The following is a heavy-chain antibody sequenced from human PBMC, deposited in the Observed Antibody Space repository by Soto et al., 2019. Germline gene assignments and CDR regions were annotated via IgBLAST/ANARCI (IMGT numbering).Heavy chain of an antibody. CDR3: ARHATLYCSGGSCYGFYPLDP. CDR2: MNPNSGNT. J-gene: IGHJ5*02. V-gene: IGHV1-8*01. D-gene: IGHD2-15*01. CDR1: GYTFTSYD. Sequence: ASVKVSCKASGYTFTSYDINWVRQATGQGLEWMGWMNPNSGNTGYAQKFQGRVTMTRNTSISTAYMELSSLRSEDTAVYYCARHATLYCSGGSCYGFYPLDPWGQGTLVTVSS.